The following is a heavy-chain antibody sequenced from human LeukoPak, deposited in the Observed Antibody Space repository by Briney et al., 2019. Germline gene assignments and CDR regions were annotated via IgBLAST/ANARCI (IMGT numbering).Heavy chain of an antibody. CDR1: GYTFTGYY. J-gene: IGHJ4*02. CDR2: INPNSGGT. V-gene: IGHV1-2*02. Sequence: GASVKVTCKASGYTFTGYYMHWVRQAPGQGLEWMGWINPNSGGTNYAQKFQGRVTMTRDTSISAAYMELSRLRSDDTAVYYCARGGGYSYGLPSGYWGQGTLVTVSS. CDR3: ARGGGYSYGLPSGY. D-gene: IGHD5-18*01.